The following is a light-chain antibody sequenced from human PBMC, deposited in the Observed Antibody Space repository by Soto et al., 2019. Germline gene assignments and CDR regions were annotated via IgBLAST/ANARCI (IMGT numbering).Light chain of an antibody. Sequence: IQMTQSPSSLSTSTGDRVTITCRASQGISSYLAWYQQKPGKAPKLLIYAAYKLQSGVPSRFSGSGSGTDFTLTITCLQPEDFATYYCQQNYSYVRTFGGGTKVDIK. V-gene: IGKV1-8*01. CDR1: QGISSY. CDR2: AAY. J-gene: IGKJ4*02. CDR3: QQNYSYVRT.